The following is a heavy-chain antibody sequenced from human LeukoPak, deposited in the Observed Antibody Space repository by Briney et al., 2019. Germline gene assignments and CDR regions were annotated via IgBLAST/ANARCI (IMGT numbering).Heavy chain of an antibody. J-gene: IGHJ6*02. CDR3: ARDSRYSYGSGGMDV. CDR2: VYYTGST. CDR1: GGSIGSFY. V-gene: IGHV4-59*01. D-gene: IGHD3-10*01. Sequence: SETLSLTCTVSGGSIGSFYWTWIRQTPRKGREWIGSVYYTGSTNYNPSLKSRVTISIDTSRSQFSLKLTSVTVADTAVYYCARDSRYSYGSGGMDVWGQGTTVTVSS.